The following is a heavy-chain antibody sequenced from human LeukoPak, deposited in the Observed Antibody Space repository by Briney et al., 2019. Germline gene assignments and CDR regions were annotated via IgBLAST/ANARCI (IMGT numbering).Heavy chain of an antibody. CDR2: IYYSGST. J-gene: IGHJ3*02. Sequence: PSETLSLTCTVSGCSISSYYWSWIRQPPGKGLEWIGYIYYSGSTNYNPSLESRVTISVDTSKKLFSLKLSSVTAADTAVYYCARDGPYYYDSSGYGAFDIWGRGTMVTVSS. V-gene: IGHV4-59*01. CDR1: GCSISSYY. CDR3: ARDGPYYYDSSGYGAFDI. D-gene: IGHD3-22*01.